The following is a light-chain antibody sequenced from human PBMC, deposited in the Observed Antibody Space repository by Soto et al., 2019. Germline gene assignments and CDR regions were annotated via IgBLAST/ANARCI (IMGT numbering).Light chain of an antibody. Sequence: DIQMTQSPSTLSASVGDRVTITCRASQSLNNWLAWYQQKPGKAPKLLIYKASSLESGVPSRFSGSGSGTEFTLTISSLQPDDFATYYCQQFNSHVWTFGQGTKVEIK. CDR2: KAS. V-gene: IGKV1-5*03. CDR3: QQFNSHVWT. CDR1: QSLNNW. J-gene: IGKJ1*01.